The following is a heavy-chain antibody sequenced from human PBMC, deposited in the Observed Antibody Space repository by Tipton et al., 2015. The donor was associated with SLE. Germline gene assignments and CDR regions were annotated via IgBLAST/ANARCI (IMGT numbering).Heavy chain of an antibody. D-gene: IGHD2-21*01. Sequence: TLSLTCTVSGGSISGHYWTWIRQPPGKGLEYIGYIHYSGSSDYNPSLKSRVTISLDTSKNHFSLKVTSVTAADTAVYYCVRQRLWSDYWGQGNLVTVSS. CDR2: IHYSGSS. CDR1: GGSISGHY. V-gene: IGHV4-59*11. CDR3: VRQRLWSDY. J-gene: IGHJ4*02.